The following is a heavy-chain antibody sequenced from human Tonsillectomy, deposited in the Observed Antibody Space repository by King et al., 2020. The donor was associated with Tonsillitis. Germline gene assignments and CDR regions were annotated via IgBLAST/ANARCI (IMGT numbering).Heavy chain of an antibody. CDR1: GFSISTDYN. CDR3: ARVEATGILGRALLYF. Sequence: QLQESGPGLVKPSETLSLTCAVSGFSISTDYNWGWIRQAPGKGLEWIGSIDHSGITYYNPSLNSRVTTAMDTSKNEFSLKVTSVTAADTAVYYCARVEATGILGRALLYFWGRGTLVTVSS. J-gene: IGHJ2*01. CDR2: IDHSGIT. V-gene: IGHV4-38-2*01. D-gene: IGHD1-26*01.